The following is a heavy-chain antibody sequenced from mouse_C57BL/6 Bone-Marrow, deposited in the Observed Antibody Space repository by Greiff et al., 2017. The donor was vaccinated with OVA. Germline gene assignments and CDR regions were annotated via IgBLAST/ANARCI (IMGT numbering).Heavy chain of an antibody. Sequence: VQLQQSGAELVRPGASVTLSCTASGYTFTDYAMHWVKQTPVHGLEWIGAIGPETGGSAYNQKFKGKAILTADKYSSTAYMELRSLTSEDSAVYYCTRGYSNYYAMDYWGQGTSVTVSS. J-gene: IGHJ4*01. V-gene: IGHV1-15*01. CDR1: GYTFTDYA. CDR2: IGPETGGS. CDR3: TRGYSNYYAMDY. D-gene: IGHD2-5*01.